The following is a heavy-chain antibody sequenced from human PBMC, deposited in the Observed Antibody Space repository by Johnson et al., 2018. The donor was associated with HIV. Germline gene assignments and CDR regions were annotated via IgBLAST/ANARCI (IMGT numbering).Heavy chain of an antibody. CDR2: ISWDGGST. V-gene: IGHV3-43*01. CDR1: GFTFDDYT. Sequence: VQLVESGGGVVQPGGSLRLSCAASGFTFDDYTMHWVRQVPGKGLEWVSLISWDGGSTYYADSVKGRFTISRDDSKDTLHLHMNSLRPEDTAVYFCAREGNWNPTYGFDVWGQGTIATVSS. D-gene: IGHD1-1*01. J-gene: IGHJ3*01. CDR3: AREGNWNPTYGFDV.